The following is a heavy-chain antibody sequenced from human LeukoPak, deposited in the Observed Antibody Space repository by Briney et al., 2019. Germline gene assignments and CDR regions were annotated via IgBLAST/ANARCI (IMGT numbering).Heavy chain of an antibody. CDR1: GFTFSSYA. CDR2: ISGSGGST. J-gene: IGHJ4*02. Sequence: GGSLRLSCAASGFTFSSYAMSWVRQAPGKGLEWVSAISGSGGSTYYADSVKGRFTISRDISKNTLYLQMNSLRAEDTAVYYCRKDKVRALWFGGLCYFVYWGQGTLVTVSS. D-gene: IGHD3-10*01. CDR3: RKDKVRALWFGGLCYFVY. V-gene: IGHV3-23*01.